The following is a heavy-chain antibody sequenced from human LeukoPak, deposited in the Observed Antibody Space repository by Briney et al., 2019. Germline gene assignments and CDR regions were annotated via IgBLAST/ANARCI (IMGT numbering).Heavy chain of an antibody. CDR3: ANMTDAPVNW. Sequence: SVKVACKASGGGFSSYAFSWLRQAPGQGLEWMGRIIPILGIANYAQKFQGRVTITADKSTSTAYMELSSLRSEDTAVYYCANMTDAPVNWWGQGTLVTVSS. CDR2: IIPILGIA. V-gene: IGHV1-69*04. CDR1: GGGFSSYA. D-gene: IGHD1-1*01. J-gene: IGHJ4*02.